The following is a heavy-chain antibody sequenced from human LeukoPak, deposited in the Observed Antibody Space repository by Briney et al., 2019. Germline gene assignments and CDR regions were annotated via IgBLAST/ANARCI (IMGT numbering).Heavy chain of an antibody. CDR2: INHSGSS. J-gene: IGHJ4*02. D-gene: IGHD1-26*01. CDR3: ASGRVVGATWVED. CDR1: GGSFSGYY. V-gene: IGHV4-34*01. Sequence: PSETLSLTCAVYGGSFSGYYWSWIRQPPGKGQEWSGEINHSGSSNYNPSLKSRVTISLDASKNQFSLRLSSLTAADTAVYYCASGRVVGATWVEDWGQGTLVTVSS.